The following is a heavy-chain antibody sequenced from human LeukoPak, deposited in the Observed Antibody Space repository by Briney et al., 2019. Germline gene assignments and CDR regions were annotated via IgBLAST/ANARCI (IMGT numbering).Heavy chain of an antibody. CDR1: GGTFSSYA. CDR3: ARDLTSYYYDNNGAFDF. V-gene: IGHV1-69*04. Sequence: SVKVSCKASGGTFSSYAINWVRQAPGQGLEWMGRIIPILDTPNYAQKFQGRVTITADKSTSSAYMELSSLRSEDTAVYYCARDLTSYYYDNNGAFDFWGQGTLVTVSS. D-gene: IGHD3-22*01. CDR2: IIPILDTP. J-gene: IGHJ4*02.